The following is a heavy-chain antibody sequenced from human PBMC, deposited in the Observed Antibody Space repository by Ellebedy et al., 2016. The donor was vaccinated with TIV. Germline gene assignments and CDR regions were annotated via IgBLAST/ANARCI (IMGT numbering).Heavy chain of an antibody. J-gene: IGHJ4*02. D-gene: IGHD3-22*01. Sequence: PGGSLRLSCAASGFTFSSYAMSWVRQAPGKGLEWVSGISASGGSTYYGDSVKGRFTISRDNSKNTLSLQMNSLRGEDTAVYYCANYDVDHLDSWGQGTLVTVSS. CDR1: GFTFSSYA. CDR3: ANYDVDHLDS. CDR2: ISASGGST. V-gene: IGHV3-23*01.